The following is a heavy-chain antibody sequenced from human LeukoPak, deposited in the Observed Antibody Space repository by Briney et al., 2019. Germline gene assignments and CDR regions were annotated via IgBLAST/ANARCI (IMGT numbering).Heavy chain of an antibody. Sequence: PGRSLRLSCAASGFTFSSYAMHGGRQAPGKGLEWVAVISYDGSNKYYADSVKGRFTISRDNSKNTLYLQMNSLRAEDTAVYYCARGAGYFDYWGQGTLVTVSS. J-gene: IGHJ4*02. D-gene: IGHD6-13*01. CDR1: GFTFSSYA. V-gene: IGHV3-30-3*01. CDR2: ISYDGSNK. CDR3: ARGAGYFDY.